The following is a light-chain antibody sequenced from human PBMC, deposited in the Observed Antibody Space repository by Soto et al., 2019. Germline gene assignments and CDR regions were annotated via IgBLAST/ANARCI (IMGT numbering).Light chain of an antibody. V-gene: IGLV2-23*03. CDR2: EGS. Sequence: QSALTQPASVSGSPGQSITISCTGTRSDFGSYNLVSWYQVHPDKAPKLIIYEGSKRPSRVSDRFSGSGSGNTASLTISGLQAEDEADYYCCSYADGNDFGVEFGGGTKLTVL. J-gene: IGLJ2*01. CDR3: CSYADGNDFGVE. CDR1: RSDFGSYNL.